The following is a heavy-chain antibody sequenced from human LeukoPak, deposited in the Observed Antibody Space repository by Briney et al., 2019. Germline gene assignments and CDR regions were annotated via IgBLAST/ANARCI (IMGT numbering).Heavy chain of an antibody. V-gene: IGHV4-59*08. CDR1: GGSISSYY. CDR2: IYYSGST. Sequence: SETLSLTCTVSGGSISSYYWSWIRQPPGKGLEWIGYIYYSGSTNYNPSLKSRVTISVDTSKSQFSLKLSSVTAADTAIYYCARGYSSSWYYFDYWGQGTLVTVSS. J-gene: IGHJ4*02. CDR3: ARGYSSSWYYFDY. D-gene: IGHD6-13*01.